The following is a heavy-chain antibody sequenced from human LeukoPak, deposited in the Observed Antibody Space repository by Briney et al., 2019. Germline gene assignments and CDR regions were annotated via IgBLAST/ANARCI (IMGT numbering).Heavy chain of an antibody. Sequence: SETLSLTCAVYGGSFSGYYWSWIRQPPGKGLEWIGEINHSGSTNYNPSLKSRVTISVDTSKNQFSLKLSSVTAADTAVYYCAREGAYYGDFYGMDVWGQGTAVTVSS. J-gene: IGHJ6*02. CDR1: GGSFSGYY. CDR2: INHSGST. V-gene: IGHV4-34*01. D-gene: IGHD3-10*01. CDR3: AREGAYYGDFYGMDV.